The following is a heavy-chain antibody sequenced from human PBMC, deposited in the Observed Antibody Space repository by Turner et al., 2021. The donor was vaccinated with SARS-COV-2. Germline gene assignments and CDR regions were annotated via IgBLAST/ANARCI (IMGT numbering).Heavy chain of an antibody. CDR1: GFTFSSYA. CDR2: ISYDGRNK. Sequence: VQLVESGGGLVKPGGSLRFSCAASGFTFSSYARHWVRQAPGKGLECVAVISYDGRNKYYADSVKGRFTISRDNSKNTLYLQMNSLRAEDTAVYYCARECDDSSGCAEYFQHWGQGTLVTVSS. D-gene: IGHD3-22*01. V-gene: IGHV3-30*04. CDR3: ARECDDSSGCAEYFQH. J-gene: IGHJ1*01.